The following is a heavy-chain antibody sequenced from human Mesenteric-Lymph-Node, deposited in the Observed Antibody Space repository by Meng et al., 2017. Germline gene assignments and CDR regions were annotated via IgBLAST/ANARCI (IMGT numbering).Heavy chain of an antibody. CDR3: ARYGEGSGSTEYFQH. CDR2: IYYSGST. J-gene: IGHJ1*01. D-gene: IGHD6-19*01. V-gene: IGHV4-39*07. CDR1: GGSISSSSYY. Sequence: SETLSLTCTVSGGSISSSSYYWGWIRQPPGKGLEWIGSIYYSGSTYYNPSLKSRVTISVDKSKNQLSLKLSSVTAADTAVYYCARYGEGSGSTEYFQHWGQGILVNGAS.